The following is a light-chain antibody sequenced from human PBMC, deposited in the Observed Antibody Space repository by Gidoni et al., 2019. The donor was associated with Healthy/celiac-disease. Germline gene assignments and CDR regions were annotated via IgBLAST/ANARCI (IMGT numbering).Light chain of an antibody. V-gene: IGLV1-40*01. CDR3: QSYDSSLSGGV. J-gene: IGLJ3*02. Sequence: QSVLTQPPSVSEAPGQRVTISCTGRSSNIGAGYDVHWYQQLPGTAPKLLIYGNSNRPSGVPDRFSGSKSGTSASLAITGLQAEDEADYYCQSYDSSLSGGVFGGGTKLTVL. CDR1: SSNIGAGYD. CDR2: GNS.